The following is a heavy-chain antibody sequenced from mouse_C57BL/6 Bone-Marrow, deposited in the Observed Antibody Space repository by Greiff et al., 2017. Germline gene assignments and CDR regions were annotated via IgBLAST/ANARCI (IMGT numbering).Heavy chain of an antibody. D-gene: IGHD2-4*01. CDR1: GFSLSTFGIG. Sequence: QVTLKVSGPGILQPSQSLSLTCSFSGFSLSTFGIGVGWIRQPSGQGLEWLAHIWWDDDKYYNPALKSRLTISKDASKNQVFLKSAHVDTADTATYYCARIPYYDYDVGYYGMDYWGQGTSVTVSS. V-gene: IGHV8-8*01. CDR3: ARIPYYDYDVGYYGMDY. CDR2: IWWDDDK. J-gene: IGHJ4*01.